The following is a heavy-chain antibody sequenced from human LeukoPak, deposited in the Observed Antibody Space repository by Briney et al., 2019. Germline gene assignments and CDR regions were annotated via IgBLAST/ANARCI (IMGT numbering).Heavy chain of an antibody. D-gene: IGHD4-17*01. J-gene: IGHJ6*03. CDR1: GGSTSSYY. CDR3: AREEGGDYFDYYYVDV. Sequence: SETLSLTCTISGGSTSSYYWNWIRQPPGKGLEWIGYIHYSGSTNYNPSLKSRVTISVDTSKKRFSLRLSSVTAADTAVYYCAREEGGDYFDYYYVDVWGKGTTVTVSS. V-gene: IGHV4-59*12. CDR2: IHYSGST.